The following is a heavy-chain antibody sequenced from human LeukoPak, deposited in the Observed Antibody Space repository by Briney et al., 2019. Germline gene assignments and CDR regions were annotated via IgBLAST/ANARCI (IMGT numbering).Heavy chain of an antibody. J-gene: IGHJ4*02. Sequence: SETLSLTCTVSGASITSYYWSWIRQPPGEGLEWIGYISYSGNTNYNPSLKSRVTISVDTSKNQFSLKLSSVTAADTAVYYCARSLFYYDSSGYYYWGQGTLVTVSS. D-gene: IGHD3-22*01. CDR1: GASITSYY. CDR2: ISYSGNT. CDR3: ARSLFYYDSSGYYY. V-gene: IGHV4-59*08.